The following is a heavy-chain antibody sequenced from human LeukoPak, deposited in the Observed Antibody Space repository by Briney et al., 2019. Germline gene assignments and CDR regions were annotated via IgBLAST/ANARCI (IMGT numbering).Heavy chain of an antibody. D-gene: IGHD1-26*01. CDR2: IKQDGSEK. J-gene: IGHJ4*02. CDR3: ARDKIVGATHFDY. V-gene: IGHV3-7*01. CDR1: GFTFSTYA. Sequence: GGSLRLSCAASGFTFSTYAMSWVRQIPGKGLEWVANIKQDGSEKYYVDSVKGRFTISRDNAKNSLYLQMNSLRAEDTAVYYCARDKIVGATHFDYWGQGTLVTVSS.